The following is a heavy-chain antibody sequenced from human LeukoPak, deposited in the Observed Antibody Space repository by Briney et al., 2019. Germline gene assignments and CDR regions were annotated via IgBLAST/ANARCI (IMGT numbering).Heavy chain of an antibody. CDR2: INTNTGNP. V-gene: IGHV7-4-1*02. D-gene: IGHD6-19*01. Sequence: ASVKVSCKASGYSFTRYPMNWVRQAPGQGLEWMGWINTNTGNPTYAQGFTGRFVFSLDTSVSTAYLQISSLKAEDTAVYYCARDRRGSGWCEGDYWGQGTLVTVSS. CDR3: ARDRRGSGWCEGDY. CDR1: GYSFTRYP. J-gene: IGHJ4*02.